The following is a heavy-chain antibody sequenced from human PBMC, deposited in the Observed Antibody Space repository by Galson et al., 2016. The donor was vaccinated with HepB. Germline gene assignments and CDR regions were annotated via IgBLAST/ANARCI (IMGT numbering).Heavy chain of an antibody. V-gene: IGHV1-2*02. Sequence: SVKVSCKASGFSLVGYYIHWVRQAPGQGLEWVAWISLTSGGTTYAQKFQGRVTVTWDTSTSTAFMELRSLKPGDTAVYFCARVGPGLASAIDYWGQGTLVIVSA. CDR2: ISLTSGGT. D-gene: IGHD6-13*01. CDR3: ARVGPGLASAIDY. CDR1: GFSLVGYY. J-gene: IGHJ4*02.